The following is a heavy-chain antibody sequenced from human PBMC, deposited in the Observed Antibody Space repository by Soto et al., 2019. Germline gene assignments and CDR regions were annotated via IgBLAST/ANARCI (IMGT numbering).Heavy chain of an antibody. CDR2: IWYDGSNK. CDR1: GFTFSSYW. CDR3: ARDSYCSGGSCYSAYYYYYYGMDV. D-gene: IGHD2-15*01. J-gene: IGHJ6*02. V-gene: IGHV3-33*08. Sequence: VQLVESGGGLVQPGGSLRLSCAASGFTFSSYWMSWVRQAPGKGLEWVAVIWYDGSNKYYADSVKGRFTISRDNSKNTLYLQMNSLRAEDTAVYYCARDSYCSGGSCYSAYYYYYYGMDVWGQGTTVTVSS.